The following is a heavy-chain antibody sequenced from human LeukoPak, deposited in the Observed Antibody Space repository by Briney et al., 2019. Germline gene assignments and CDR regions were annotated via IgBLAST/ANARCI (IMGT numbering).Heavy chain of an antibody. J-gene: IGHJ4*02. CDR2: IRYDGTNK. D-gene: IGHD1-26*01. CDR3: AKGVSGTYYFDH. CDR1: GFTFSSYG. Sequence: PGGSLRLSCAASGFTFSSYGMHWVRQAPGKGLEWVAFIRYDGTNKYYADSVKGRFTISRDNSKNTLYLQMNSLRAEDTAVYYCAKGVSGTYYFDHWGQGTLVTVSP. V-gene: IGHV3-30*02.